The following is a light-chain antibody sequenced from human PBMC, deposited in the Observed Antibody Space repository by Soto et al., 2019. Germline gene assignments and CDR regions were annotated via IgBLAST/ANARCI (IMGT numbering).Light chain of an antibody. CDR3: QQLKSYPFT. CDR2: DAS. V-gene: IGKV1-13*02. J-gene: IGKJ5*01. CDR1: QGISSA. Sequence: AIQLTQSPSSLSAYVGDTVSITCRASQGISSALAWYQHKPGKAPKILIYDASSLQSGVPSRFSGSESGTECTLHISILQPEDFATYYCQQLKSYPFTFGQGTRLEIK.